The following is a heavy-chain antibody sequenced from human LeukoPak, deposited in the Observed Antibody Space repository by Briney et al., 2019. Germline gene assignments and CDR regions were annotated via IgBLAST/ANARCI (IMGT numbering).Heavy chain of an antibody. CDR3: ARRRGNFGEGEFDY. J-gene: IGHJ4*02. Sequence: SETLSLTCSASGVSISGFYWNWIRQPPRKGPEWVGYIHSGGSTASNPSLRSQITFSMDTSKNQVSLRLTSVTATDTAVYYCARRRGNFGEGEFDYWGQGIPVTVST. CDR2: IHSGGST. D-gene: IGHD4-17*01. CDR1: GVSISGFY. V-gene: IGHV4-4*08.